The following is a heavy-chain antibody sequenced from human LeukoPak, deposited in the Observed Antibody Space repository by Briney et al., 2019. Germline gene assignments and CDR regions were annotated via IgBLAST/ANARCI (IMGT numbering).Heavy chain of an antibody. J-gene: IGHJ5*02. Sequence: PSQTLSLTCTVSGGSISSGGYYWSWIRQHPGKGLEWIGYIYYSGSTYYKPSLKSRVTISVDTSKNQFSLKLSSVTAADTAAYYCARDYGGNNWFDPWGQGTLVTVSS. CDR3: ARDYGGNNWFDP. CDR1: GGSISSGGYY. D-gene: IGHD4-23*01. V-gene: IGHV4-31*03. CDR2: IYYSGST.